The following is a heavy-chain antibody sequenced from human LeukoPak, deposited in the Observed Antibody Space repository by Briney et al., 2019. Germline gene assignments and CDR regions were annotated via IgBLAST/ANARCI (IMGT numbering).Heavy chain of an antibody. J-gene: IGHJ4*02. Sequence: SETLSLTCAVYGGSFSGYYWSWIRQPPGKGLEWIGEINRSGSTNYNPSLKSRVTVSVDTSKNQFSLKLSSVTAADTAVYYCALGGDYGGSFDGYWGQGTLVTVSS. CDR2: INRSGST. CDR1: GGSFSGYY. D-gene: IGHD4-23*01. V-gene: IGHV4-34*01. CDR3: ALGGDYGGSFDGY.